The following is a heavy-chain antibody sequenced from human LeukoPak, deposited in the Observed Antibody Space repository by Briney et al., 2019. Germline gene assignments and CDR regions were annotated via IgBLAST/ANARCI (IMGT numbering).Heavy chain of an antibody. Sequence: ASVKVSCKASGYTFTSYAMNWVRQAPGQGLEWMGWINTNTGNPTYAQGFTGRFVFSLDTSVSTAYLQISSLKAEDTAVYYCARGSAYCSSTSCYVLYYFDYWGQGTLVTASS. CDR3: ARGSAYCSSTSCYVLYYFDY. J-gene: IGHJ4*02. V-gene: IGHV7-4-1*02. D-gene: IGHD2-2*01. CDR2: INTNTGNP. CDR1: GYTFTSYA.